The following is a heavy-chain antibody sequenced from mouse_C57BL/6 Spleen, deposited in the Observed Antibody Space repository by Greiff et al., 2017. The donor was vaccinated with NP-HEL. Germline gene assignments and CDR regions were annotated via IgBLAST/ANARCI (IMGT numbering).Heavy chain of an antibody. D-gene: IGHD2-5*01. J-gene: IGHJ2*01. CDR1: GYTFTSYW. V-gene: IGHV1-61*01. CDR3: ARLTTTSYYSNYVTLDY. Sequence: VQLQQPGAELVRPGSSVKLSCKASGYTFTSYWMDWVKQRPGQGLEWIGNIYPSDSETHYNQKFKDKATLTVDKSSSTAYMQLSILTSEDSAVYYCARLTTTSYYSNYVTLDYWGQGTTLTVSS. CDR2: IYPSDSET.